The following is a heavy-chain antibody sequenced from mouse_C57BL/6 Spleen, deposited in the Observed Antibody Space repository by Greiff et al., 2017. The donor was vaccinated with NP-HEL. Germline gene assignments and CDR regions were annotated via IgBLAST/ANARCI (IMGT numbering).Heavy chain of an antibody. CDR3: ARWGPYYFDY. V-gene: IGHV1-52*01. CDR2: IDPSDSET. J-gene: IGHJ2*01. Sequence: VQLQQSGAELVRPGSSVKLSCKASGYTFTSYWMHWVKQRPIQGLEWIGNIDPSDSETHYNQKFKDKATLTVDKSSSTAYMQLSSLTSEDSAVYYCARWGPYYFDYWGQGTTLTVSS. CDR1: GYTFTSYW.